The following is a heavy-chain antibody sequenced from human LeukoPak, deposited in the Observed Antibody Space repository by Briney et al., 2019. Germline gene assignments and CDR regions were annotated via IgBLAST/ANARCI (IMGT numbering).Heavy chain of an antibody. Sequence: GGSLRLSCAVSGFSFSSYWMHWVRQAPGKGLVWVSRINSDGSTTTYADSVKGRFTISRDNAKNTLYPQMNSLRVEDTAVYYCASSGGKGYDYWGQGTLVTVSS. V-gene: IGHV3-74*01. CDR2: INSDGSTT. D-gene: IGHD5-18*01. CDR1: GFSFSSYW. CDR3: ASSGGKGYDY. J-gene: IGHJ4*02.